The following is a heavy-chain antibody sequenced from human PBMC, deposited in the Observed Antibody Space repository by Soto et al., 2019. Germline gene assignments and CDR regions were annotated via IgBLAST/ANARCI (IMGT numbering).Heavy chain of an antibody. Sequence: VQLVESGGGLVQPGGSLRLSCVASGFTFSSYEMNWVRQAPGKGLEWVSYISSSGITIYYTDSVKGRFTISRDNAKNSQYLQMNSLRAEDTAVYYCAGERYTAIITSYYYYGMDVWGQGTTVTVSS. CDR1: GFTFSSYE. CDR2: ISSSGITI. V-gene: IGHV3-48*03. J-gene: IGHJ6*02. D-gene: IGHD5-18*01. CDR3: AGERYTAIITSYYYYGMDV.